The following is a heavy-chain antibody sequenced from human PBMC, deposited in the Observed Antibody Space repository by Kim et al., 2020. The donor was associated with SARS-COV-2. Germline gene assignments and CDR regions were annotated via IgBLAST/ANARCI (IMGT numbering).Heavy chain of an antibody. CDR3: ARARSGLDY. Sequence: NDKTKYSQKFQGRVTITRDTFASTAYMELSSLRSEDTAVYYCARARSGLDYWGQGTLVTVSS. CDR2: NDKT. J-gene: IGHJ4*02. D-gene: IGHD3-10*01. V-gene: IGHV1-3*01.